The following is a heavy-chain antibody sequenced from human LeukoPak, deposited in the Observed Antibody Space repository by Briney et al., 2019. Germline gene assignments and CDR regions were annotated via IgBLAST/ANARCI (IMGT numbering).Heavy chain of an antibody. Sequence: PSETLSLTCTVSGGSISSSSYYWGWIRQPPGKGLEWIGSIYYSGSTYYNPSLKSRVTISVGTSKNQFSLKLSSVTAADTAVYYCARGSSSGWSPIYYFDYWGQGTLVTVSS. J-gene: IGHJ4*02. V-gene: IGHV4-39*07. CDR1: GGSISSSSYY. CDR3: ARGSSSGWSPIYYFDY. CDR2: IYYSGST. D-gene: IGHD6-19*01.